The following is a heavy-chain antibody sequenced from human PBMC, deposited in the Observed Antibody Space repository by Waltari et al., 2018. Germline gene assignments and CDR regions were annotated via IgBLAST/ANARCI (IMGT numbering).Heavy chain of an antibody. CDR2: MNQDGSEK. D-gene: IGHD6-19*01. CDR1: GFSFRRWY. Sequence: DVLLVESGGDLVQPGGSLRLSCAASGFSFRRWYLSWFRRAPGRGREWVSNMNQDGSEKNYVDSVKVRFTISRDNAKNSLSLQMNSLRVEDTAVYYCARAPKRTSSEVDYWGQGTLVTVSS. CDR3: ARAPKRTSSEVDY. J-gene: IGHJ4*02. V-gene: IGHV3-7*02.